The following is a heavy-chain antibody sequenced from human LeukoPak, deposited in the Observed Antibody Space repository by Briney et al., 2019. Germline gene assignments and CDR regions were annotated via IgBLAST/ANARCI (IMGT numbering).Heavy chain of an antibody. J-gene: IGHJ4*01. CDR3: ARTLSDASPVAT. CDR1: GYFLSSGIY. Sequence: PSETLSLTCNVSGYFLSSGIYWGWIRQPPGKGLEWLVTVYHSGTTIYNPSLKSRVTMSMDTSMNHYALKLRSVTAADTAVYYCARTLSDASPVATWGHGTLVTVSS. V-gene: IGHV4-38-2*02. CDR2: VYHSGTT. D-gene: IGHD2-8*01.